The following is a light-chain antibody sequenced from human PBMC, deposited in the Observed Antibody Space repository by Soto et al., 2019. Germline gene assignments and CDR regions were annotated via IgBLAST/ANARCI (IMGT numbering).Light chain of an antibody. CDR1: QSVSNNY. CDR2: GAS. J-gene: IGKJ1*01. CDR3: QQYGSSGT. V-gene: IGKV3-20*01. Sequence: EVVLTLSPGTLSLSPGERATLSCRASQSVSNNYLAWYQQKPGQAPSLLIYGASNRATGIPDRFSGSGSGTDFTLTISRLEPEDFAVYYCQQYGSSGTFGQGTKVDI.